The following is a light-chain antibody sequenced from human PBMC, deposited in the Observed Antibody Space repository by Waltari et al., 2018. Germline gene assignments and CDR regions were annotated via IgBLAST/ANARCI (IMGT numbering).Light chain of an antibody. CDR2: EVI. CDR3: CSYVQKDSWF. CDR1: TGIGGKPDF. Sequence: QSALTQPASVSVAPGPSITISCSAVTGIGGKPDFVSWYQHHPGKVPKLLIYEVIKGAPAISDRFPGSRAGSKASLSIAGLQADDEADYYCCSYVQKDSWFFGRGTKVAVL. V-gene: IGLV2-23*02. J-gene: IGLJ3*02.